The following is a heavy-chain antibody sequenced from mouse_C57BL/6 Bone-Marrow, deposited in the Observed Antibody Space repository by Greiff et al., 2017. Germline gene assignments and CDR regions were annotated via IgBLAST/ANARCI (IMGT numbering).Heavy chain of an antibody. J-gene: IGHJ4*01. CDR3: ARWRWLLTHYYAMDY. CDR2: IFPGSGST. D-gene: IGHD2-3*01. Sequence: VQLQQSGPELVKPGASVKISCKASGYTFTDYYINWVKQRPGQGLEWIGWIFPGSGSTYYNEKFKGKATLTVDKSSSTAYMLLSSLTSEDSAVYFCARWRWLLTHYYAMDYWGQGTSVTVSS. V-gene: IGHV1-75*01. CDR1: GYTFTDYY.